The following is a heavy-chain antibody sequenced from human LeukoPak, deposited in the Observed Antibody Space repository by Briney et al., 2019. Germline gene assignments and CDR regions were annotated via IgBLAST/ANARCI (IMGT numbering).Heavy chain of an antibody. J-gene: IGHJ4*02. V-gene: IGHV3-23*01. Sequence: GGSLRLSCAASGFTFSSYAMSWVRQAPGKGLEWVSAISGSGGSTYYADSVKGRFTIPRDNSKNTLYLQMNSLRAEDTAVYYCAKDIGDFWSGPIDYWGQGTLVTVSS. CDR1: GFTFSSYA. D-gene: IGHD3-3*01. CDR2: ISGSGGST. CDR3: AKDIGDFWSGPIDY.